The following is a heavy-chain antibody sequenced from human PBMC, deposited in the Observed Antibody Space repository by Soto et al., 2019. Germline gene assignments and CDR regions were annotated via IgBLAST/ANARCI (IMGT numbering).Heavy chain of an antibody. CDR1: GYTFTSYY. CDR2: INPSVGTT. D-gene: IGHD4-17*01. J-gene: IGHJ4*02. Sequence: ASVKVSCKASGYTFTSYYMHWVRQAPGQGLEWMGVINPSVGTTSYAQKFQGRVTMTRDTSTSIVYMELSSLRSEDTAVYYCARAMTTVTTIDYWGQGTLVTVSS. V-gene: IGHV1-46*01. CDR3: ARAMTTVTTIDY.